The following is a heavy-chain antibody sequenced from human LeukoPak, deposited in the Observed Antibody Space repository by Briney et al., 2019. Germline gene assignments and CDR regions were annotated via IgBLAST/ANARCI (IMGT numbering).Heavy chain of an antibody. V-gene: IGHV4-59*01. CDR2: IYYSGST. D-gene: IGHD3-9*01. CDR1: GGSISSYY. Sequence: SETLSLTCTVSGGSISSYYWSWIRQPPGKGLEWIGYIYYSGSTNYNPSLKSRVTISVDTSKNQFSLKLSSVTAADTAVYYCARVGPATGYYFDYWGQGTLVTAS. J-gene: IGHJ4*02. CDR3: ARVGPATGYYFDY.